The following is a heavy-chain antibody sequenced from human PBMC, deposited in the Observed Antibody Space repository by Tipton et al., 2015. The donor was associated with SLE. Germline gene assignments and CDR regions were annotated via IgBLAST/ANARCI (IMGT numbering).Heavy chain of an antibody. D-gene: IGHD3-3*01. J-gene: IGHJ4*02. V-gene: IGHV3-9*01. CDR3: ARDGGITIFGVVIM. CDR1: GFTFDDYA. CDR2: ISWNSGSI. Sequence: QLVQSGGGLVQPGRSLRLSCAASGFTFDDYAMHWVRQAPGKGLEWVSGISWNSGSIGYADSVKGRFTISRDNSKNTLSLEMDSLRAEDTATYYCARDGGITIFGVVIMGGQGTLVTVSS.